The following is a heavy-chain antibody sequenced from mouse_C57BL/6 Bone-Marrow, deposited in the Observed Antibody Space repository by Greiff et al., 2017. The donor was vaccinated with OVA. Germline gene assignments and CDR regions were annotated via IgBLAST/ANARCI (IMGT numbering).Heavy chain of an antibody. CDR1: GFTFSDFY. V-gene: IGHV7-1*01. CDR2: SRNKANDYTT. Sequence: EVNVVESGGGLVQSGRSLRLSCATSGFTFSDFYMEWVRQAPGKGLEWIAASRNKANDYTTEYSASVKGRFIVSRDTSQSILYLQMNALRAEDTAIYYCARDACIPGAMDYWGQGTSVTVSS. CDR3: ARDACIPGAMDY. J-gene: IGHJ4*01.